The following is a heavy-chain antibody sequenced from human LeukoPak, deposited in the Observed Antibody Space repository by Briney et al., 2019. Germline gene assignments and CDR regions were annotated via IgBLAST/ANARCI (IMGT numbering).Heavy chain of an antibody. D-gene: IGHD4-17*01. J-gene: IGHJ4*02. Sequence: SETLSLTCTVSGGSISSYYWSWIRQPPGKGLEWIGYIYYSGSTNYNPSLKSRVTISVDTSKDQFSLKLSSVTAADTAVYYCASQFSYGDYMDYWGQGTLVTVSS. V-gene: IGHV4-59*01. CDR3: ASQFSYGDYMDY. CDR2: IYYSGST. CDR1: GGSISSYY.